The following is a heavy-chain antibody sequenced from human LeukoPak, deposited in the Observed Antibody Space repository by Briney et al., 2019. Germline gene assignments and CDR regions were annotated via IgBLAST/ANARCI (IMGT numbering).Heavy chain of an antibody. CDR3: AKDLIWMATDAFDI. CDR2: ISYDGTNK. V-gene: IGHV3-30*18. J-gene: IGHJ3*02. CDR1: GFTFSTYG. Sequence: PGGSLRLSCAASGFTFSTYGMHWVRQAPGKGLEWVAVISYDGTNKYYADSVKGRFTISRDTSTNTLYLQMNSLRAEDTAGYYCAKDLIWMATDAFDIWGQGTMVTVSS. D-gene: IGHD3-10*01.